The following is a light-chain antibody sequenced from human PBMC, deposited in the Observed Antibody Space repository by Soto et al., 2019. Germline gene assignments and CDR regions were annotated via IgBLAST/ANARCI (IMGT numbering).Light chain of an antibody. V-gene: IGKV3-20*01. CDR3: QQYGSSGT. CDR1: QNIRSN. CDR2: GAS. J-gene: IGKJ1*01. Sequence: TQSPATLSVSPGERGSLSFRASQNIRSNVAWYQQRPGQAPRLLIYGASNRATGIPDRFSGSGSGTDFTLTISRLEPEDFAVYYCQQYGSSGTFGQGTKVDIK.